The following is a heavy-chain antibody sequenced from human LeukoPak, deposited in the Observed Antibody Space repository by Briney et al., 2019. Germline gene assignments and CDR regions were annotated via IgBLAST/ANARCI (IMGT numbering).Heavy chain of an antibody. CDR2: ISWNSGSI. CDR1: GFTFDDYA. J-gene: IGHJ4*02. V-gene: IGHV3-9*03. Sequence: PGGSLRLSCAASGFTFDDYAMHWVRHAPGKGLEWVSGISWNSGSIGYADSVKGRFTISRDNAKNSLYLQMNSLRAEDMALYYCAKGSGISGLDYWGQGTLVTVSS. CDR3: AKGSGISGLDY. D-gene: IGHD2-15*01.